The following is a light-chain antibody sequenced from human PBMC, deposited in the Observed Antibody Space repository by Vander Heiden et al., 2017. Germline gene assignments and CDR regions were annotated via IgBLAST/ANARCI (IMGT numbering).Light chain of an antibody. Sequence: DVVIPQSQLSLPVPLVHAASVACMSTQSLVHRGGNTCLNWFQQRPGQSPRLLIYNASNLECGVPKRFSGSGSGTDFTLTISSVEAEDVAVYYCMQGTYLPPTFGQGTKVEIK. CDR2: NAS. V-gene: IGKV2-30*02. J-gene: IGKJ1*01. CDR3: MQGTYLPPT. CDR1: QSLVHRGGNTC.